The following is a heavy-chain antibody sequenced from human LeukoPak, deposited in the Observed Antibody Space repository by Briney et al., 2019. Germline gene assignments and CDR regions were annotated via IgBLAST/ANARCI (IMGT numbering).Heavy chain of an antibody. CDR3: AGSIAARHYYYYMDV. J-gene: IGHJ6*03. CDR2: IKQDGSEK. V-gene: IGHV3-7*01. D-gene: IGHD6-6*01. Sequence: PGGSLRLSCAASGFTFSSYWMSWVRQAPGKGLEWVANIKQDGSEKYYVDSVKGRFTISRDNAKNSLYLQMNSLRAEDTAVYYCAGSIAARHYYYYMDVWGKGTTVTVSS. CDR1: GFTFSSYW.